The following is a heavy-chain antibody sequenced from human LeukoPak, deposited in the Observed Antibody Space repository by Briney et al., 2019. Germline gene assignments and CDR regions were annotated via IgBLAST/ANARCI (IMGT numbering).Heavy chain of an antibody. D-gene: IGHD4-11*01. CDR1: GGSISGYY. J-gene: IGHJ5*01. Sequence: LETLSLTCTVSGGSISGYYWTWIRQLPGKGLEWIGYIDNSGITNYNPSLKSRVTVSVDTSKNQFSLRLTSVTAADTAVYYCARSVPSLDYLFDSWGHGTLVTVSS. CDR3: ARSVPSLDYLFDS. CDR2: IDNSGIT. V-gene: IGHV4-59*08.